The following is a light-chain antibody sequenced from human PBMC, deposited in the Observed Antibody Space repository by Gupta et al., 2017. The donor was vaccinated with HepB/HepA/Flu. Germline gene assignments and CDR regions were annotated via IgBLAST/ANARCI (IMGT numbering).Light chain of an antibody. CDR1: SSNIGSNT. J-gene: IGLJ1*01. CDR2: SNN. Sequence: QSVLTQPPSASGTPGQRVTISCSGSSSNIGSNTVTWYQQLPGTAPKLLIYSNNQRPSGVPARFSGSKSGTAASLAISGLQAEEEADYYCAAWEDSRFYVFGTGTKVTVL. V-gene: IGLV1-44*01. CDR3: AAWEDSRFYV.